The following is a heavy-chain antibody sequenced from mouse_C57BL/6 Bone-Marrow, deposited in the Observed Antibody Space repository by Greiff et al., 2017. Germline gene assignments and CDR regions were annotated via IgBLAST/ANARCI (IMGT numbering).Heavy chain of an antibody. CDR3: ARGDGTP. J-gene: IGHJ4*01. CDR1: GFTFSSYA. V-gene: IGHV5-4*01. D-gene: IGHD2-3*01. Sequence: EVQGVESGGGLVKPGGSLKLSCAASGFTFSSYAMSWVRQTPEKRLEWVATISDGGSYTYYPDNVQGRFTISRDNAKNNLYLQMSHLKSEDTAMYYCARGDGTPWGQGTSVTVSS. CDR2: ISDGGSYT.